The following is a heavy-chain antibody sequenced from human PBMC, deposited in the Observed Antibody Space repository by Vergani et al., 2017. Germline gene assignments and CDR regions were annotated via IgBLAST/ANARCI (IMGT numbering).Heavy chain of an antibody. CDR3: ARDRGMDV. D-gene: IGHD3-10*01. CDR2: ISSSSSYI. J-gene: IGHJ4*02. CDR1: GFTFSSYS. Sequence: EVQLVESGGGLVKRGGSLRLSCAASGFTFSSYSMNWVRQAPGKGLEWVSSISSSSSYIHYSDSLKGRFTISRDNAKSSLYLQMNSLRAEDTGVYYCARDRGMDVWGQGTLVTVSS. V-gene: IGHV3-21*01.